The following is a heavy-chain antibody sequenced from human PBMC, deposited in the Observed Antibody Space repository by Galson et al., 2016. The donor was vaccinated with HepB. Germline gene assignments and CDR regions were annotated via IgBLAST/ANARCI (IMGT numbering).Heavy chain of an antibody. J-gene: IGHJ4*02. Sequence: ETLSLTCTVSGGSISSSTYYWGWIRQPPGKGLEWVGSIYYSGSTYYNPSLKSRVTISVDTSKNQFSLKLSSVTAADTAVYYCARRAAAGNFDYWGQGTLVTVSS. V-gene: IGHV4-39*07. D-gene: IGHD6-13*01. CDR2: IYYSGST. CDR1: GGSISSSTYY. CDR3: ARRAAAGNFDY.